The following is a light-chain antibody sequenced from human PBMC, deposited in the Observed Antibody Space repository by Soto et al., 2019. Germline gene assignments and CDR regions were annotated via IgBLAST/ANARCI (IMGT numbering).Light chain of an antibody. CDR2: DTS. CDR1: QRVISSY. CDR3: QQYNNWPRT. Sequence: EIVLTQSPGTLSLSPGERVTLSCRASQRVISSYLAWYQHKPGQTPRLLIYDTSTRATGIPARFSGSGSGTEFTLTISSLQSEDFAVYYCQQYNNWPRTFGQGTKVDIK. J-gene: IGKJ1*01. V-gene: IGKV3-15*01.